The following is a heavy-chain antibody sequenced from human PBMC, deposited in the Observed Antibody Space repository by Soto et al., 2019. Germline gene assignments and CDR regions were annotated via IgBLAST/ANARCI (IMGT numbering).Heavy chain of an antibody. CDR3: ARGSAFIGLDY. CDR1: GFIFSRYS. D-gene: IGHD1-26*01. CDR2: IGTSGSYI. J-gene: IGHJ4*02. V-gene: IGHV3-21*01. Sequence: EVQLVESGGGLVKPGGSLRLSCAVSGFIFSRYSMNWVRQAPGKGLEWVSSIGTSGSYIYDTDSVKGRSTISRDNTKDSLYLQMNSLRAEDTAIYYCARGSAFIGLDYWGQGTPVTVSS.